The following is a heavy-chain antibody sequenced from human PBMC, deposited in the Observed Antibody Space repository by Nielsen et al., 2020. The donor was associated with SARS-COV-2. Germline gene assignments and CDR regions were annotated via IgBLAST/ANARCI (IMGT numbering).Heavy chain of an antibody. CDR2: IYSGGSST. CDR3: AKPRWVDDSYGYHY. Sequence: GESLKISCAASGFTFSSYAMSWVRQAPGKGLEWVSVIYSGGSSTYYADSVKGRFTISRDNSKNTLYLQMNSLRAEDTAVYYCAKPRWVDDSYGYHYWGQGTLVTVSS. CDR1: GFTFSSYA. J-gene: IGHJ4*02. V-gene: IGHV3-23*03. D-gene: IGHD5-18*01.